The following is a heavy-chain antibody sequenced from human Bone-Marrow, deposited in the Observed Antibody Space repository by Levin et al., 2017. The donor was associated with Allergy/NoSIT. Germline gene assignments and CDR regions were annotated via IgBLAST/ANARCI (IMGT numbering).Heavy chain of an antibody. CDR1: GFTFGDYA. Sequence: GESLKISCTASGFTFGDYAMSWVRQAPGKGLEWVGFIRSKAYGGTTEYAASVKGRFTISRDDSKSIAYLQMNSLKTEDTAVYYCTRGNDAFDIWGQGTMVTVSS. V-gene: IGHV3-49*04. J-gene: IGHJ3*02. CDR2: IRSKAYGGTT. CDR3: TRGNDAFDI.